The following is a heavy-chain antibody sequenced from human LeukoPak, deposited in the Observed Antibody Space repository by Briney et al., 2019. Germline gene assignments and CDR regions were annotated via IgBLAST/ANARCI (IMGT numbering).Heavy chain of an antibody. CDR3: ARDFQTYYDFHGMDV. CDR2: IYYSGST. D-gene: IGHD3-3*01. J-gene: IGHJ6*02. V-gene: IGHV4-59*01. Sequence: NPSETLSLTCTVSGGSISSYYWSWIRQPPGKGLEWIGYIYYSGSTNYNPSLKGRVTISVDTSKNQFSLKLSSVTAADTAVYYCARDFQTYYDFHGMDVWGQGTTVTVSS. CDR1: GGSISSYY.